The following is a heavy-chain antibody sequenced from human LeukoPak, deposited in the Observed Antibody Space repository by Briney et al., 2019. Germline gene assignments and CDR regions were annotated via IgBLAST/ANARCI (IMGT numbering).Heavy chain of an antibody. CDR1: GGSISSYY. CDR3: ARGDTYYYDSAHAFDI. CDR2: IYYSGST. V-gene: IGHV4-59*12. D-gene: IGHD3-22*01. J-gene: IGHJ3*02. Sequence: SETLSLTCTVSGGSISSYYWSWIRQPPGKGLEWIGYIYYSGSTNYNPSLKSRVTISVDTSKNQFSLKLSSVTAADTAVYYCARGDTYYYDSAHAFDIWGQGTMVTVSS.